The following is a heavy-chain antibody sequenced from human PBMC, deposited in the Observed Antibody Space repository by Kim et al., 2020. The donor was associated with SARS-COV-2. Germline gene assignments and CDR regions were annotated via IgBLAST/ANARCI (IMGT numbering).Heavy chain of an antibody. CDR3: AKDQHLEGMDV. V-gene: IGHV3-30*18. J-gene: IGHJ6*02. CDR2: ISYDGSNK. CDR1: GFTFSSYG. D-gene: IGHD3-3*01. Sequence: GGSLRLSCAASGFTFSSYGMHWVRQAPGKGLEWVAVISYDGSNKYYADSVKGRFTISRDNSKNTLYLQMNSLRAEDTAVYYCAKDQHLEGMDVWGQGTTVTVSS.